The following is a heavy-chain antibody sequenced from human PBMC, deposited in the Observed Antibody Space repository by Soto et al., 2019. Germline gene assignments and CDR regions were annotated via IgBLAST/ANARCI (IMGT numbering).Heavy chain of an antibody. CDR2: IYYSGST. CDR3: ARVKASLSGSAFDI. Sequence: QVQLQESGPGLVKPSQTLSLTCTVSGGSISSGGYYWSWIRRHPGKGLEWIGYIYYSGSTYYNPSLKSRVTISVDTSKNQFSLKLSSVTAADTAVYYCARVKASLSGSAFDIWGQGTMVTVSS. V-gene: IGHV4-31*03. J-gene: IGHJ3*02. D-gene: IGHD3-10*01. CDR1: GGSISSGGYY.